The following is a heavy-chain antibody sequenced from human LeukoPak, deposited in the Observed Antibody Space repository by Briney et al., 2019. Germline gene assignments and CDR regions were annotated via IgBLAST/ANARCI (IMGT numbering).Heavy chain of an antibody. CDR3: ARGGTDYFGSGSEL. Sequence: PGGSLRLSCAASGFTFSSYLMHWVRQAPARGLVWVSRINSDGSSTSYADSVKGRFTISRDNAKNTPYLQMNSLRAEDTPVYYCARGGTDYFGSGSELRGRGKMVTVSS. CDR2: INSDGSST. CDR1: GFTFSSYL. D-gene: IGHD3-10*01. J-gene: IGHJ3*01. V-gene: IGHV3-74*01.